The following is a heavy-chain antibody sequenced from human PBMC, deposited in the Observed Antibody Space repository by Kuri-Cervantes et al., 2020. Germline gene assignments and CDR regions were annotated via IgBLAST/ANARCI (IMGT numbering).Heavy chain of an antibody. CDR2: ISYDGSNK. D-gene: IGHD4-17*01. Sequence: GGSLRLSCAASGFTFSSCAMHWVRQAPGKGLEWVAVISYDGSNKYYADSVKGRFTISRDNSKNTLYLQMNSLRDEDTAVYYCVHLRDWFDPWGQGTLVTVSS. V-gene: IGHV3-30-3*01. CDR1: GFTFSSCA. J-gene: IGHJ5*02. CDR3: VHLRDWFDP.